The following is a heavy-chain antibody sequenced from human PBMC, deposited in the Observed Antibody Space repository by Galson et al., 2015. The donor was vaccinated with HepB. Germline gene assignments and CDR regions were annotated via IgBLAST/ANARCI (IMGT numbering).Heavy chain of an antibody. D-gene: IGHD6-6*01. CDR3: ARARYSSSPPDY. Sequence: SVKVSCKASGYTFTNYGINWVRQAPGQGLEWMGWISGYNGNTNYAQKFQGRVTMATDTSTSTTYMGLRSLRSDDTAMYYCARARYSSSPPDYWGHGTLVTVSS. J-gene: IGHJ4*01. CDR1: GYTFTNYG. V-gene: IGHV1-18*01. CDR2: ISGYNGNT.